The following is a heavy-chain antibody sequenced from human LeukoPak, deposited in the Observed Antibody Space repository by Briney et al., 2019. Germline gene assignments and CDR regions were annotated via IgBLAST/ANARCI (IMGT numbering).Heavy chain of an antibody. CDR3: ARLVATLGYFDY. J-gene: IGHJ4*02. V-gene: IGHV4-39*01. Sequence: SETLSLTCTVSSGSIGSSSYYLGWIRQPPGKGLEWIANIYYSGSTYCNPSLKSRVTISVDTSNNHFSLKLSSVTAADTAVYYCARLVATLGYFDYWGQGTLVTVSS. CDR1: SGSIGSSSYY. CDR2: IYYSGST. D-gene: IGHD5-12*01.